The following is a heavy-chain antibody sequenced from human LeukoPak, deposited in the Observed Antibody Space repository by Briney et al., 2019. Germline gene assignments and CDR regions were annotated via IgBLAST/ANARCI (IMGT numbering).Heavy chain of an antibody. D-gene: IGHD1-26*01. J-gene: IGHJ6*03. CDR3: ARLSVIVGAALEYYYYYMDV. CDR1: GASIRSYY. V-gene: IGHV4-4*07. Sequence: SETLSLTCTVSGASIRSYYWSWIRQPAGKGLEWIGRFHPSGSTNYNPSLKSRVTISADKSKNQVSLKLTSVTAADTAVYYCARLSVIVGAALEYYYYYMDVWGQGTTVTVSS. CDR2: FHPSGST.